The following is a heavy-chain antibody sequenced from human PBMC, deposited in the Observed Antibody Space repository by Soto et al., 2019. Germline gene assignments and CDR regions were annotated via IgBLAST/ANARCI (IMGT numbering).Heavy chain of an antibody. CDR3: ARGDDILTGSLDY. D-gene: IGHD3-9*01. CDR1: GFTFRTYS. Sequence: GGCLRLSCAACGFTFRTYSMNWVRQAPGKGLGWVSYISRSSSTIYYADSVKGRFTISRDNAKNSLYLQMNSLRDEDTAVYYCARGDDILTGSLDYWGQGTLVTVSS. CDR2: ISRSSSTI. J-gene: IGHJ4*02. V-gene: IGHV3-48*02.